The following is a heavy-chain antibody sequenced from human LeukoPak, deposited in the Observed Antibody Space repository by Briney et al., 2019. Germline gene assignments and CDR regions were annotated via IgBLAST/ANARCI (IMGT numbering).Heavy chain of an antibody. Sequence: PGGSLRLSCAASGFTFSSYAMSWVRQAPGKGLEWVSVIYSGGSTYYADSVKGRFTISRDNSKNTLYLQMNSLRAEDTAVYYCARGKQLWSYFDYWGQGTLVTVSS. V-gene: IGHV3-53*01. CDR2: IYSGGST. D-gene: IGHD5-18*01. J-gene: IGHJ4*02. CDR1: GFTFSSYA. CDR3: ARGKQLWSYFDY.